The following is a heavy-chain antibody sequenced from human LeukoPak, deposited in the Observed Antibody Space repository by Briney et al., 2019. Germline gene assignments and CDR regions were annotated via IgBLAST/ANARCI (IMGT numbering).Heavy chain of an antibody. D-gene: IGHD4-17*01. Sequence: ASVRVSCKASGYTFTSHDINWVRQATGQGLEWMGWMNPNSGNTGYAQKFQGRVTVTRNTSISTAYMELSSLRSEDTAVYYCARFPGYGDYDWFDPWGQGTLVTVSS. J-gene: IGHJ5*02. V-gene: IGHV1-8*01. CDR3: ARFPGYGDYDWFDP. CDR1: GYTFTSHD. CDR2: MNPNSGNT.